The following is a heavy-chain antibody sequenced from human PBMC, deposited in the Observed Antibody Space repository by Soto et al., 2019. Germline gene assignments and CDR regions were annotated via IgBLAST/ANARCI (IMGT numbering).Heavy chain of an antibody. J-gene: IGHJ4*02. Sequence: PGGSLRLSCAASGFTFDDYAMHWVRQAPGKGLEWVSGISWNSGSIGYADSVKGRFTISRDNAKNSLYLQMNSLRAEDTALYYCAKDMGYSSSWYIDYWGQGTLVTVSS. CDR2: ISWNSGSI. CDR1: GFTFDDYA. CDR3: AKDMGYSSSWYIDY. D-gene: IGHD6-13*01. V-gene: IGHV3-9*01.